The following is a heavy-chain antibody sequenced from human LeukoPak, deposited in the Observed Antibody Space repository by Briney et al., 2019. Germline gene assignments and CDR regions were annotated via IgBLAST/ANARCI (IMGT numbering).Heavy chain of an antibody. CDR1: GGSISPYY. CDR3: ARVFGSGYDFRGAFDI. V-gene: IGHV4-59*01. J-gene: IGHJ3*02. Sequence: PSETLSLTCTVSGGSISPYYWSWIRQPPGKGLEWIGYIYYTGSTNYNPSLKSRVTISVDTSKIQFSLKLSSVTAADTAVYYCARVFGSGYDFRGAFDIWGQGTMVTVSS. D-gene: IGHD5-12*01. CDR2: IYYTGST.